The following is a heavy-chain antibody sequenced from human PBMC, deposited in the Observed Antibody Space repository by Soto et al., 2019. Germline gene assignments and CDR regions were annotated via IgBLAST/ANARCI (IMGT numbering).Heavy chain of an antibody. J-gene: IGHJ4*02. CDR2: INPNSGGT. CDR1: GYTFTGYY. Sequence: ASVKVSCKASGYTFTGYYMHWVRQAPGQGLEWMGWINPNSGGTNYAQKFQGRVTMTRDTSISTAYMELSRLRSDDTAVYYCARAMIVVVNTLYFDYWGPGTLVTVSS. V-gene: IGHV1-2*02. D-gene: IGHD3-22*01. CDR3: ARAMIVVVNTLYFDY.